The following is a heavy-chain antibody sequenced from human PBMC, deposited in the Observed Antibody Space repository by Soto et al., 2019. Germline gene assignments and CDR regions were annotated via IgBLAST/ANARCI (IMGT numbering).Heavy chain of an antibody. CDR3: AIGSTFSGEFEF. D-gene: IGHD1-26*01. Sequence: QVQLGQSGAEVKKPGSSVKVSCKASGGTFSSYAISWVRQAPGQGLEWMGAFVPIVGTADYAQKFQGRVTITVDEASNTAYMELRSLRSDDTAVYYCAIGSTFSGEFEFWGQGTLVAVSS. V-gene: IGHV1-69*01. CDR1: GGTFSSYA. CDR2: FVPIVGTA. J-gene: IGHJ4*02.